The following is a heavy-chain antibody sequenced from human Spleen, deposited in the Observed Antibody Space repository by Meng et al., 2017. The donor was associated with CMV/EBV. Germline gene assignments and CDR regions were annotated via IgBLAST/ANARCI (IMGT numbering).Heavy chain of an antibody. J-gene: IGHJ4*02. CDR3: VRDRQIVGGSGSSLDY. D-gene: IGHD2-21*01. V-gene: IGHV3-21*01. CDR2: ISGSSNYI. CDR1: GFKFSGHN. Sequence: GGSLRLSCAASGFKFSGHNMNWVRQAPGKGLEWVASISGSSNYIHYADSVEGRFTISRSNAKNSLFLEMNSLRAEDTAVYYCVRDRQIVGGSGSSLDYWGPGTLVTVSS.